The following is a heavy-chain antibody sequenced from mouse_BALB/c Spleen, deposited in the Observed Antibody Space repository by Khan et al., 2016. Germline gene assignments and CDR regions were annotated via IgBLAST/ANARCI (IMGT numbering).Heavy chain of an antibody. CDR2: ISHSGST. CDR1: GDSITSGY. V-gene: IGHV3-8*02. Sequence: EVQLQESGPSLVKLSQTLSLTCSVTGDSITSGYWNWIRKFPGNKLEYMGYISHSGSTSYNPSLKSRISITRDTSKNQYYLQLNSVTTEDTATYYCARYDGSTYVGGMDYWGQGTSVTVSS. D-gene: IGHD1-1*01. J-gene: IGHJ4*01. CDR3: ARYDGSTYVGGMDY.